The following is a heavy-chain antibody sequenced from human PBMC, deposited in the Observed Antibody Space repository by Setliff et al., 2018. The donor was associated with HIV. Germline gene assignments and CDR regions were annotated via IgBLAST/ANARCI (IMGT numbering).Heavy chain of an antibody. V-gene: IGHV3-30*02. D-gene: IGHD2-2*01. CDR2: IRLDGSDK. CDR1: GFTFSSYG. CDR3: AKEDQRVTSVDY. J-gene: IGHJ4*02. Sequence: LRLSCAASGFTFSSYGMHWVRQAPGKGLEWVAVIRLDGSDKFYADSVKGRFTISRDNSKNTLFLQMNSLRSEDTAVYYCAKEDQRVTSVDYWGQGTPVTVSS.